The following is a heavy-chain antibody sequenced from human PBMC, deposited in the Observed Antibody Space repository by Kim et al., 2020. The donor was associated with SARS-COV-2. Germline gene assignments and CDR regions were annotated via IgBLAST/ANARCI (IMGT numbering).Heavy chain of an antibody. Sequence: ASVKVSCKASGYTFTSYDINWVRQATGQGLEWMGWMNPNSGNTGYAQKFQGRVTMTRNTSISTAYMELSSLRSEDTAVYYCARGHIVVVIATEGFDYWGQGTLVTVSS. D-gene: IGHD2-21*01. J-gene: IGHJ4*02. CDR3: ARGHIVVVIATEGFDY. V-gene: IGHV1-8*01. CDR1: GYTFTSYD. CDR2: MNPNSGNT.